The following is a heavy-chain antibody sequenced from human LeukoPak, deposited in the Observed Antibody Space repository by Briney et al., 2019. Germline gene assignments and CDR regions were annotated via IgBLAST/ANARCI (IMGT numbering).Heavy chain of an antibody. CDR3: ARGPGGWWWDPYYYGMDV. CDR1: GGSISSSSYY. D-gene: IGHD2-21*01. CDR2: IYYSGST. J-gene: IGHJ6*04. V-gene: IGHV4-39*01. Sequence: PSEALSLTCTVSGGSISSSSYYWGWIRQPPGKGLEWIGSIYYSGSTYYNPSLKSRVTISVDMSKNQFSVKLSSVTAADTAVYYCARGPGGWWWDPYYYGMDVWGKGTRVTVSS.